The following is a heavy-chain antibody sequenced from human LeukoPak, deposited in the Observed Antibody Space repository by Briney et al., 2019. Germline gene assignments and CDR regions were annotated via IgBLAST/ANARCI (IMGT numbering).Heavy chain of an antibody. V-gene: IGHV3-23*01. Sequence: GGSLRLSCAASGFTFSSYAMTWVRQAPGKGLEWISAVSYDITRTFYADSVKGRFTISRDNAKNSLYLQMNSLRAEDTAVYYCARADDSADWFDTWGQGTLVTVSS. CDR3: ARADDSADWFDT. J-gene: IGHJ5*02. CDR1: GFTFSSYA. D-gene: IGHD3-3*01. CDR2: VSYDITRT.